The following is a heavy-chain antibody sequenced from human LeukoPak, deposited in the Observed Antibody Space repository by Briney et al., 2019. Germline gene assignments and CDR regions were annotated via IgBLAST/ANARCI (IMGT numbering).Heavy chain of an antibody. Sequence: SETLSLTCTVSGGSISSSSYYWGWIRQPPGKGLEWIGSIYYSGSTYYNPSLKSRVTISVDTSKNQFSLKLSSVTAADTAVYYCARESGWLRLRGDAFDIWGQGTMVTVSS. D-gene: IGHD5-12*01. J-gene: IGHJ3*02. V-gene: IGHV4-39*02. CDR1: GGSISSSSYY. CDR2: IYYSGST. CDR3: ARESGWLRLRGDAFDI.